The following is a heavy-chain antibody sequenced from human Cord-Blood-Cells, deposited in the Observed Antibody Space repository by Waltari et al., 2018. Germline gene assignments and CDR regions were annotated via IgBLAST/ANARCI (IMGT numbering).Heavy chain of an antibody. CDR2: IYYSGST. J-gene: IGHJ4*02. V-gene: IGHV4-39*01. Sequence: QLQLQESGPGLVKPSETLSLTCTVSGGPISSSSYYWGWISQPPGRGLEWIGGIYYSGSTYYNPSLKSRVTISVDTSKTQFSLKLSSVTAADTAVYYCATPRDWGQGTLVTVSS. CDR1: GGPISSSSYY. CDR3: ATPRD.